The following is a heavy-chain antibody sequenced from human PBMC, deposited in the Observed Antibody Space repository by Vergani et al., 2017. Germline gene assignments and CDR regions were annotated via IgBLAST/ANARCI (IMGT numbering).Heavy chain of an antibody. CDR1: GGTFSSYA. J-gene: IGHJ4*02. V-gene: IGHV1-69*04. Sequence: QVQLVQSGAEVKKPGSSVKVSCKASGGTFSSYAISWVRQAPGQGLEWMGRIIPILGIANYAQKFQGRVTITADKSTSTAYMELSSLRSEDTAVYYCAREDYYYDSSGYYHPPFDCWGQGTLVTVSA. CDR3: AREDYYYDSSGYYHPPFDC. CDR2: IIPILGIA. D-gene: IGHD3-22*01.